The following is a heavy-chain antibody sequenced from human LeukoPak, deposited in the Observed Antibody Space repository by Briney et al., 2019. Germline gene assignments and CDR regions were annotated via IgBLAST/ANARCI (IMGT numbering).Heavy chain of an antibody. V-gene: IGHV4-59*01. CDR3: ARGPYSSSWYFGFDP. CDR1: GGSISSYY. CDR2: IYYSGST. Sequence: SETLSLTCTVSGGSISSYYWSWIRQPPGKGLEWIGYIYYSGSTNYNPSLKSRVTISVDTSKNQFSLKLSSVTAADTAVYYCARGPYSSSWYFGFDPWGQRTLVTVSS. J-gene: IGHJ5*02. D-gene: IGHD6-13*01.